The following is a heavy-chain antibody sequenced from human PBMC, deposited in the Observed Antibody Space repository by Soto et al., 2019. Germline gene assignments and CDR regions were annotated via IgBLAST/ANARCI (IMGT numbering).Heavy chain of an antibody. J-gene: IGHJ3*02. CDR1: GDSVSSNSAA. CDR2: TYYRSKWYN. CDR3: ARGLGPNTNDAFDI. D-gene: IGHD3-9*01. V-gene: IGHV6-1*01. Sequence: KQSQTLSLTCAISGDSVSSNSAAWNWIRQSPSRGLEWLGRTYYRSKWYNDYAVSVKSRITINPDTSKNQFSLQLNSVNPEDTAVYYCARGLGPNTNDAFDIWGQGTMVTVSS.